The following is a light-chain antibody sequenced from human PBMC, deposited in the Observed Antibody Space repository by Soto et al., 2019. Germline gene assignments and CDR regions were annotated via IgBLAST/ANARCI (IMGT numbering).Light chain of an antibody. J-gene: IGKJ3*01. CDR2: GAS. V-gene: IGKV3-20*01. CDR3: QQYSTSPPEFT. CDR1: QSVSSNY. Sequence: EIVLTQSPGTLSVSPGERVTLSCRASQSVSSNYLAWYQQRPGQAPRLLIFGASYRTTGIPDRFSGSGSGTDFTLTISRLEPEDFAVYYCQQYSTSPPEFTLGPGTKVDSK.